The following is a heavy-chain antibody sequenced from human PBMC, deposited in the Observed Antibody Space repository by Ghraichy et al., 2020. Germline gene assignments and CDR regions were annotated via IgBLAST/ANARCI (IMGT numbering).Heavy chain of an antibody. D-gene: IGHD3-10*01. CDR1: GESITSGFY. CDR2: MYHSGNT. J-gene: IGHJ4*02. V-gene: IGHV4-38-2*01. Sequence: SETLSLTCAVSGESITSGFYWGWIRQSPGKGLEFIGSMYHSGNTYYNPSLKSRVTLAVDTSKNRSSLNLNSVTAADTAVYYCVRHPLRVTMVLVAHYFDYWGQGTLVTVSS. CDR3: VRHPLRVTMVLVAHYFDY.